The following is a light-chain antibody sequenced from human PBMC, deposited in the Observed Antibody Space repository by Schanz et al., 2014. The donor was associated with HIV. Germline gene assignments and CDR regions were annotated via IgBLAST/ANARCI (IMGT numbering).Light chain of an antibody. J-gene: IGKJ2*01. CDR2: EAS. V-gene: IGKV1-5*03. Sequence: DIQMTPSPSTLSASVGDRISITCRASQSISGWLAWYQQKPGEAPNLLISEASTLESGVPSRFSGSGSGTEFTLSISSLQSDDFATYYCLQYNDDVYTFGQGTKLEIK. CDR1: QSISGW. CDR3: LQYNDDVYT.